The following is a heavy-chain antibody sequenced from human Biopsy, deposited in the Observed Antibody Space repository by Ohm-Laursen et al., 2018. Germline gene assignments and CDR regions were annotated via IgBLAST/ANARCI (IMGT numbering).Heavy chain of an antibody. CDR2: ISHTGYT. V-gene: IGHV4-59*11. CDR3: ARGSNEYGGLYFPH. CDR1: GGSFTGHY. Sequence: DTLSLTCTVSGGSFTGHYWTWIRQPPGKGLEWIGHISHTGYTSYKSSLKSRVTISLDTSRKHFSLRLTSLAAAGTAVYYCARGSNEYGGLYFPHWGQGTLVTVSS. J-gene: IGHJ1*01. D-gene: IGHD4-23*01.